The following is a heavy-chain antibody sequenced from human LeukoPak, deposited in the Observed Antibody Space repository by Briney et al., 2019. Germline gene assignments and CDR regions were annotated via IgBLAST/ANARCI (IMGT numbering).Heavy chain of an antibody. CDR3: ARDLLIAARTDY. CDR2: ISYDGSNK. CDR1: GFTFSSYG. J-gene: IGHJ4*02. D-gene: IGHD6-6*01. V-gene: IGHV3-30*03. Sequence: PGGSLRLSCAASGFTFSSYGMHWVRQAPGKGLEWVAVISYDGSNKYYADSVKGRFTISRDNSKNTLYLQMNSLRAEDTAVYYCARDLLIAARTDYWGQGTLVTVSS.